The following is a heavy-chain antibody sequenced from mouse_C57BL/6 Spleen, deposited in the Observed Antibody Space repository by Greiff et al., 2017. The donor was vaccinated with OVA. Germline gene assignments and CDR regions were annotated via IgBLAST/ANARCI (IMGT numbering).Heavy chain of an antibody. D-gene: IGHD2-3*01. CDR3: ARGGMMVTRYYFDY. V-gene: IGHV1-81*01. J-gene: IGHJ2*01. Sequence: QVQLKESGAELARPGASVKLSCKASGYTFTSYGISWVKQRTGQGLEWIGEIYPRSGNTYYNEKFKGKATLTADKSSSTAYMELRSLTSEDSAVYFCARGGMMVTRYYFDYWGQGTTLTVSS. CDR1: GYTFTSYG. CDR2: IYPRSGNT.